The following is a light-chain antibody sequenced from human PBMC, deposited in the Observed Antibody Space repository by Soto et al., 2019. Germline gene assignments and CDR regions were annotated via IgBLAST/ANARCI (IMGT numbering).Light chain of an antibody. J-gene: IGKJ4*01. Sequence: IQLTHSPSSLSAFVGDRVTITCRPSQRISSYLAWYHQKPGKAPKLLIYAAFTLQSEVPSRFSASGSGPNFTLTISSLQPEDFATYYCQQLNSYSLTFGGGTKVDIK. CDR1: QRISSY. CDR2: AAF. CDR3: QQLNSYSLT. V-gene: IGKV1-9*01.